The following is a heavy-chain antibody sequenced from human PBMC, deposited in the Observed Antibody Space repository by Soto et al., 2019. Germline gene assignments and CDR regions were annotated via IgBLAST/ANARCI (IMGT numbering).Heavy chain of an antibody. CDR3: ARQGHSINGVWYPDY. CDR2: IYAGDSDT. J-gene: IGHJ4*02. Sequence: PGESLKISCKGSGYIFANYWIGWVRQMPGRGLEWMGIIYAGDSDTTYSPSFQGQVTISADKSISTAYLQWNSLKASDSAMYYCARQGHSINGVWYPDYWGQGTLVTVSS. D-gene: IGHD2-8*01. CDR1: GYIFANYW. V-gene: IGHV5-51*01.